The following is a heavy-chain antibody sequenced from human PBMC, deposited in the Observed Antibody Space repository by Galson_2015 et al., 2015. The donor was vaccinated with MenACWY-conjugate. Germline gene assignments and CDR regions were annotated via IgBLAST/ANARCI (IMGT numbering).Heavy chain of an antibody. D-gene: IGHD6-19*01. CDR3: AREYKGTEQWLFDFDY. CDR1: GFTFSSYW. J-gene: IGHJ4*02. V-gene: IGHV3-7*03. Sequence: SLRLSCAASGFTFSSYWMSWVRQAPGKGLEWVANIKQGGSEKYYVDSVKGRFTIPRDKAKNSLYLQMNSLRAEDTAVYYCAREYKGTEQWLFDFDYWVQGTLVTVSS. CDR2: IKQGGSEK.